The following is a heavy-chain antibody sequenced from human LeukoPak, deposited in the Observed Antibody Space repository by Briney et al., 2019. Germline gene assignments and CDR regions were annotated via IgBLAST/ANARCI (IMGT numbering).Heavy chain of an antibody. CDR2: MNPNSGNT. CDR3: ARDPEMYGSGSENWFDP. Sequence: GASVKVSCKASGYTFTSYDINWVRQATGQGLEWMGWMNPNSGNTGYAQKFQGRVTMTRNTSISTAYMELSSLRSEDTAVYYCARDPEMYGSGSENWFDPWGQGTLVTVSS. J-gene: IGHJ5*02. V-gene: IGHV1-8*01. D-gene: IGHD3-10*01. CDR1: GYTFTSYD.